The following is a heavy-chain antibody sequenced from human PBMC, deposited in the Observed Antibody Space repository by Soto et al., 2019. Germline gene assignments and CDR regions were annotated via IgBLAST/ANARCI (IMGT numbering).Heavy chain of an antibody. Sequence: QVQLVESGGGVVQPGRSLRLSCAASGFTFSSYGMHWVRQAPGKGLEWVAVIWYDGSNKYYADSVKGRFTISRDNSKNTLYLQMNSLRAEDTAVYYCARDRRYCSGCSCTNDAFDIWGQGTMVTVSS. CDR1: GFTFSSYG. D-gene: IGHD2-15*01. CDR3: ARDRRYCSGCSCTNDAFDI. CDR2: IWYDGSNK. V-gene: IGHV3-33*01. J-gene: IGHJ3*02.